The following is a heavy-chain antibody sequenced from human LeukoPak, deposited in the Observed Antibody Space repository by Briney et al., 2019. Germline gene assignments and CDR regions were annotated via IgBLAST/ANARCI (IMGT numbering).Heavy chain of an antibody. CDR3: ARVERLRFLEWLLPRYYYYGMDV. CDR1: GFTFSSHW. Sequence: PGGSLRLSCAASGFTFSSHWMSWVRQAPGKGLEWVANIKQDGSEKYYVDSVKGRFTISRDNAKNSLYLQMNSLRAEDTAVYYCARVERLRFLEWLLPRYYYYGMDVWGQGTTVTVSS. D-gene: IGHD3-3*01. J-gene: IGHJ6*02. V-gene: IGHV3-7*01. CDR2: IKQDGSEK.